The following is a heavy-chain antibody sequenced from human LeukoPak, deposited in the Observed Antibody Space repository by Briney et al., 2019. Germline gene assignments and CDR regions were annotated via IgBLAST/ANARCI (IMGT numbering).Heavy chain of an antibody. J-gene: IGHJ6*03. CDR2: IYYSGST. CDR1: GGSISSGGYY. CDR3: AAPLWFGEGYYMDV. D-gene: IGHD3-10*01. Sequence: PSQTLSLTCTVSGGSISSGGYYWSWIRQHPGQGLEWIGYIYYSGSTYYNPSLKSRVTISVDTSKNQFSLKLSSVTAADTAVYYCAAPLWFGEGYYMDVWGKGTTVTVSS. V-gene: IGHV4-31*03.